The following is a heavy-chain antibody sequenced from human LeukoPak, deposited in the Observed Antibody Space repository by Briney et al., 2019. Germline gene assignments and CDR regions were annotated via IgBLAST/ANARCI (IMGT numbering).Heavy chain of an antibody. CDR2: ISSNSIYV. J-gene: IGHJ3*02. V-gene: IGHV3-21*01. D-gene: IGHD3-16*01. Sequence: GGSLRLSCAASGFTFSSYSMNWVRQAPGKGLEWVSSISSNSIYVFYADSMKGRFTISRDNAKNSLSLQMNSLRAEDTAVYYCARDGMITAYAFDIWGQGTMVTVSS. CDR3: ARDGMITAYAFDI. CDR1: GFTFSSYS.